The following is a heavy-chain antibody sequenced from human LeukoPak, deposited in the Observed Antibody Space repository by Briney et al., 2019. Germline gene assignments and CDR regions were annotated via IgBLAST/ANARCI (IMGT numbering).Heavy chain of an antibody. CDR1: GGSFSGYY. CDR2: INHSGST. V-gene: IGHV4-34*01. D-gene: IGHD3-10*01. Sequence: PSETLSVTCAVYGGSFSGYYWSWIRQPPGKGLEWIGEINHSGSTNYNPSLKSRVTISVDTSKNQFSLKLSSVTAADTAVYYCARGIYYGSGSYIDYWGQGTLVTVSS. CDR3: ARGIYYGSGSYIDY. J-gene: IGHJ4*02.